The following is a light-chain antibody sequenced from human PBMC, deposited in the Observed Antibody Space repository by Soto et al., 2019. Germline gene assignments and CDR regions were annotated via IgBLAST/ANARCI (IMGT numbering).Light chain of an antibody. CDR3: QQYNNWPPYT. J-gene: IGKJ2*01. CDR2: GAS. Sequence: EIVMTQSPATLSVSPGERATLSCRASQSVSSNLASYQQKPCQAPRLLIYGASTRATGIPARFSGSGSGTEFPLTVLSQQYEDFAGYYCQQYNNWPPYTFGQGTKLEIK. CDR1: QSVSSN. V-gene: IGKV3-15*01.